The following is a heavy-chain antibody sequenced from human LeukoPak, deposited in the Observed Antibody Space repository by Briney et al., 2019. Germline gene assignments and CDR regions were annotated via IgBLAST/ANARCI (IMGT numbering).Heavy chain of an antibody. CDR1: RFNVNNYW. CDR2: ISGSGGST. Sequence: GGSLRLSCAASRFNVNNYWMHWVRQAPGKGLEWVSAISGSGGSTYYADSVKGRFTISRDNSKNTLYLQMNSLRAEDTAVYYCARTVTTSRAPIDYWGQGTLVTVSS. V-gene: IGHV3-23*01. J-gene: IGHJ4*02. D-gene: IGHD4-17*01. CDR3: ARTVTTSRAPIDY.